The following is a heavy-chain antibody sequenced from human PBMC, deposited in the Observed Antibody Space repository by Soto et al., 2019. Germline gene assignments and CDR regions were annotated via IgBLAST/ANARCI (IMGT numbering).Heavy chain of an antibody. D-gene: IGHD6-13*01. V-gene: IGHV1-2*02. Sequence: ASVKVSCKASGYSLSGYYLHWVRQAPGQGPEWMGWINPNSGGTKYVQKFQGRVTMTRDTSISTVYLDLGRLRSDDTPVYYCAGGWGIAAPGPNWFDPWGQGTLVTVSS. CDR2: INPNSGGT. J-gene: IGHJ5*02. CDR1: GYSLSGYY. CDR3: AGGWGIAAPGPNWFDP.